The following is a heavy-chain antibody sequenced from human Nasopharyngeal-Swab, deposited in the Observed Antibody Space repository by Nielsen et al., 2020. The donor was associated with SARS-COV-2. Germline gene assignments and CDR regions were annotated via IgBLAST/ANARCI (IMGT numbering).Heavy chain of an antibody. J-gene: IGHJ6*02. CDR1: GGSISSSSYY. CDR2: IYYSGST. D-gene: IGHD3-10*01. Sequence: GSLRLSCTVSGGSISSSSYYWGWIRQPPGKGLEWIGSIYYSGSTYYNPSLKSRVTISVDTSKNQFSRKRSSVTAADTAVYYCARHRGIYYYYYGMDVWGQGTTVTVSS. CDR3: ARHRGIYYYYYGMDV. V-gene: IGHV4-39*01.